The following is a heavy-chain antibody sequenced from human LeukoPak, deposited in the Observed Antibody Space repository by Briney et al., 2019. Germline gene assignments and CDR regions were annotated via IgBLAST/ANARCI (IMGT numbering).Heavy chain of an antibody. CDR2: IYPGDSVP. CDR3: GMSGDRVPLQDDVFDV. J-gene: IGHJ3*01. CDR1: GYSFTSYC. V-gene: IGHV5-51*01. D-gene: IGHD1-26*01. Sequence: GESLKISCNVSGYSFTSYCIGWVRPMPGEGLELMGIIYPGDSVPTYSPFFQGQVTISVDKSINTAYLQWSSLQASDTAMYYCGMSGDRVPLQDDVFDVWGQGTMVTVST.